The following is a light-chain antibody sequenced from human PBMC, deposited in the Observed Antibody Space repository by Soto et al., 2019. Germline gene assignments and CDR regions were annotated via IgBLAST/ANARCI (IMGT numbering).Light chain of an antibody. V-gene: IGKV1-33*01. CDR1: QDIATY. CDR3: QQYDNLPPTWT. Sequence: EIQMSQYTSSLSASVGNRVTITCQASQDIATYLNWYQQKPGKAPNLLIYDASNLETGVPSRFSGGGSGTHFTFTISNLQPEDIATYYCQQYDNLPPTWTFGQGTKV. J-gene: IGKJ1*01. CDR2: DAS.